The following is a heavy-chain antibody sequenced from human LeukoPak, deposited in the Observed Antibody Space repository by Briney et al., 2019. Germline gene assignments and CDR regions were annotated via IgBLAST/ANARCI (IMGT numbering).Heavy chain of an antibody. D-gene: IGHD6-6*01. CDR3: AREHSSSPSEFDY. J-gene: IGHJ4*02. CDR1: GYTFTGYY. CDR2: INPNSGGT. Sequence: AASVKVSCKASGYTFTGYYMHWVRQAPGQGLEWMGWINPNSGGTNYAQKFQGRVTMTRDTSISTAYMELSRLRSDDTAVYYCAREHSSSPSEFDYWGQGTLVTVSS. V-gene: IGHV1-2*02.